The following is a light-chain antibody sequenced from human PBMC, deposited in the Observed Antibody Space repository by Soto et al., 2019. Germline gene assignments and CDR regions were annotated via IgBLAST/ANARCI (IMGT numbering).Light chain of an antibody. CDR2: GAS. V-gene: IGKV3-15*01. CDR1: QSVSTN. Sequence: EIVMTKHPATLSVSPGASATLSCRASQSVSTNLAWYQQKPGQVPRVLIYGASTRATEIPARFSGSGSGTEFTLTIDSLQSEDFAVYYCQHYNNWPPWTFCQGTKVDVK. J-gene: IGKJ1*01. CDR3: QHYNNWPPWT.